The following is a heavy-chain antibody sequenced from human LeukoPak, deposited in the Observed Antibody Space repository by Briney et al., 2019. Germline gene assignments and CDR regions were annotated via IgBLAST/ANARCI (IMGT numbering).Heavy chain of an antibody. CDR2: ISSNGGST. Sequence: PGGPLRLSCAASGFTFSSYAMHWVRQAPGKGLEYVSAISSNGGSTYYANSVKGRFTISRDNSKNTLYLQMGSLRAEDMAVYYCARDDTTSSWYVFGAFDIWGQGTMVTVSS. D-gene: IGHD6-13*01. V-gene: IGHV3-64*01. J-gene: IGHJ3*02. CDR3: ARDDTTSSWYVFGAFDI. CDR1: GFTFSSYA.